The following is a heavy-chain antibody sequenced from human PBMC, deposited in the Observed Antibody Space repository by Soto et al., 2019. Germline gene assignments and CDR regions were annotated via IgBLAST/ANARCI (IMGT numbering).Heavy chain of an antibody. CDR2: LDQDGSER. CDR1: GFTFNTYW. D-gene: IGHD3-16*01. Sequence: EVQLVESGGGLVQPGGSLRLSCAASGFTFNTYWMTWVRRPPGKGLEWVANLDQDGSERYYVDSVRGRFTISRDNAKNSLYLQMNSLRAEDTAVYSCVCGGNFFVYWGQGTLVTVSP. V-gene: IGHV3-7*01. J-gene: IGHJ4*02. CDR3: VCGGNFFVY.